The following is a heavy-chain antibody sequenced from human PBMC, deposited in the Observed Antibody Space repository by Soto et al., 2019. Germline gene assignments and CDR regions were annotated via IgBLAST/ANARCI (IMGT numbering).Heavy chain of an antibody. D-gene: IGHD1-26*01. CDR3: ATDYGIGRWLQSYSY. Sequence: ASVKVSCKVSGYTLTELSMHWVRQAPGKGLEWMGGFDPEDGETIYAQKFQGRVTMTEDTSTDTAYMELSSLRSEDTAVYYCATDYGIGRWLQSYSYWGQGTLVTVSS. J-gene: IGHJ4*02. V-gene: IGHV1-24*01. CDR2: FDPEDGET. CDR1: GYTLTELS.